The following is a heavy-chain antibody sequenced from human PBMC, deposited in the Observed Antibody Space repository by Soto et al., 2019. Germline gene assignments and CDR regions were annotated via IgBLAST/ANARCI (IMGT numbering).Heavy chain of an antibody. CDR3: ARDRDDYGSGNYYNRSDF. Sequence: QVQLVQSGAEVKKPGSSVKVSCKASGGIFSTYAISWLRQAPGQGLEWMGGIIPIFGTPNYAQRFQGRVPITADESTSTAYMELSRLRSKSTAVYYCARDRDDYGSGNYYNRSDFWGRGTLVTVSS. CDR1: GGIFSTYA. D-gene: IGHD3-10*01. J-gene: IGHJ4*02. V-gene: IGHV1-69*01. CDR2: IIPIFGTP.